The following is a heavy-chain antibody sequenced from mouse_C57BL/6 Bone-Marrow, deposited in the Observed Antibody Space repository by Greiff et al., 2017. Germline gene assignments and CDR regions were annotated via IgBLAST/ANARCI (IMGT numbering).Heavy chain of an antibody. CDR2: IDPSDSYT. D-gene: IGHD2-5*01. CDR1: GYTFTSYW. V-gene: IGHV1-50*01. J-gene: IGHJ2*01. CDR3: ARDYYSNPVLVRY. Sequence: QVQLQQPGAELVKPGASVKLSCKASGYTFTSYWMQWVKQRPGQGLEWIGEIDPSDSYTNYNQKFKGKATLTVDTSYSTAYMQLSSLTSEDSAVYYCARDYYSNPVLVRYWGQGTTLTVSS.